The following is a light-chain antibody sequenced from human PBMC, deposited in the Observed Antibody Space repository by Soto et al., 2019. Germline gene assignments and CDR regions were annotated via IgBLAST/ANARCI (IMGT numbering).Light chain of an antibody. CDR3: SSYTSSSTLVV. CDR1: SSDVGGYNY. J-gene: IGLJ2*01. V-gene: IGLV2-14*01. Sequence: QSALTQPASVSGSPGQSITISCTGTSSDVGGYNYVSWYQQHPGKAPKLMIYDVSNRPSGVSNRFSGSKSGNTASLTISGLQADEDDDYYCSSYTSSSTLVVFGGGTKLTVL. CDR2: DVS.